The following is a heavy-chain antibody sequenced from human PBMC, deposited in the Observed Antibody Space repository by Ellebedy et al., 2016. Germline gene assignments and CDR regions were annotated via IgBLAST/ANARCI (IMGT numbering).Heavy chain of an antibody. CDR2: IYHSGST. Sequence: SETLSLXXAVSGGSISSSNWWSWVRQPPGKGLEWIGEIYHSGSTNYNPSLKSRVTISVDKSKNQFSLKLSSVTAADTAVYYCARMSSFGEYLFWGQGTLVTVSS. D-gene: IGHD3-10*01. V-gene: IGHV4-4*02. CDR1: GGSISSSNW. CDR3: ARMSSFGEYLF. J-gene: IGHJ4*02.